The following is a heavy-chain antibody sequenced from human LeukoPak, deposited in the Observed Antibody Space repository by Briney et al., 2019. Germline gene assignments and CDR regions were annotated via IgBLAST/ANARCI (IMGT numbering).Heavy chain of an antibody. D-gene: IGHD3-3*01. CDR2: IIPIFGTA. J-gene: IGHJ6*03. Sequence: SVKVSCKASGGTFSSYAISWVRQAPGQGLEWMGGIIPIFGTANYAQKFQGRVTITTDESTSTAYMELSSLRSEDTAVYYCARGSYYDFWSDRFYYMDVWGKGTTVTVS. CDR3: ARGSYYDFWSDRFYYMDV. CDR1: GGTFSSYA. V-gene: IGHV1-69*05.